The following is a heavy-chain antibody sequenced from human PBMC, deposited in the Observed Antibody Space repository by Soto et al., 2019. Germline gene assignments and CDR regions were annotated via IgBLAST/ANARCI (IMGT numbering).Heavy chain of an antibody. CDR1: GFTFRGSA. V-gene: IGHV3-73*01. Sequence: GGSLGLSCAASGFTFRGSAMHWVRQASGKGLEWVGRIRSKANSYATAYAASVKGRFTISRDDSKNTAYLQMNSLKTEDTAVYYCTRLSARTTTPYDAFDIWGQGTMVTVS. J-gene: IGHJ3*02. CDR2: IRSKANSYAT. D-gene: IGHD1-1*01. CDR3: TRLSARTTTPYDAFDI.